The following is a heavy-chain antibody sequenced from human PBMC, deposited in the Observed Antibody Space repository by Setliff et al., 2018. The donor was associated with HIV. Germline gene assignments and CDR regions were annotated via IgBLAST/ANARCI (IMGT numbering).Heavy chain of an antibody. CDR3: ATLDYYGSQTYNLALHY. V-gene: IGHV1-69-2*01. Sequence: ASVKVSCKASGYTFTDYYMHWVQQAPGKGLEWMGRVDPKNGKTLYAENLRGRITITADTSTDTGYMELNSLRSEDTAMYYCATLDYYGSQTYNLALHYWGQGALVTVSS. J-gene: IGHJ4*02. D-gene: IGHD3-10*01. CDR1: GYTFTDYY. CDR2: VDPKNGKT.